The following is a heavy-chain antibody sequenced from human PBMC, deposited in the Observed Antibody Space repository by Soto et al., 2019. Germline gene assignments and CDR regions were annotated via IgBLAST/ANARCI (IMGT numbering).Heavy chain of an antibody. CDR2: IIPTFGTA. CDR3: ARDFDAMTTVVTSVDE. V-gene: IGHV1-69*06. CDR1: GVAFSSYA. D-gene: IGHD4-17*01. J-gene: IGHJ4*02. Sequence: SVQVDCKAAGVAFSSYAISWVPQAPQQRLEWMGGIIPTFGTANYAQKFQGRVTITADKSTSTAYTELSRPRSEDTAVYSCARDFDAMTTVVTSVDEWGKGTLPTVYS.